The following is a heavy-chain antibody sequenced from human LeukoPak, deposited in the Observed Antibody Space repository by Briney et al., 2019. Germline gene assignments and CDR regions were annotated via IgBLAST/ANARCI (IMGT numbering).Heavy chain of an antibody. CDR3: ARDRYYDFWKGFDP. Sequence: SETLSLTCTVSGGSISSSSYYWGWIRQPPGKGLEWIGSIYYSGSTYYNPSLKSRVTISVDTSKNQFSLKLSSVTAADTAVYYCARDRYYDFWKGFDPWGQGTLVTVSS. D-gene: IGHD3-3*01. J-gene: IGHJ5*02. CDR1: GGSISSSSYY. V-gene: IGHV4-39*07. CDR2: IYYSGST.